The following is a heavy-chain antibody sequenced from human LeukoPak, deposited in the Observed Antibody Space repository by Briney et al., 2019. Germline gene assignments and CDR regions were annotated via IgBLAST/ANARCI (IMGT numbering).Heavy chain of an antibody. CDR3: ARTPYSSSSSTPYPLDY. CDR2: INPSGGST. Sequence: ASVKVSSKASGYTFTSYYMHWVRQAPGQGLEWMGIINPSGGSTSYAQKFQGRVTMTRDTSTSTVYMELSSLRSEDTAVYYCARTPYSSSSSTPYPLDYWGQGTLVTVSS. CDR1: GYTFTSYY. J-gene: IGHJ4*02. V-gene: IGHV1-46*01. D-gene: IGHD6-6*01.